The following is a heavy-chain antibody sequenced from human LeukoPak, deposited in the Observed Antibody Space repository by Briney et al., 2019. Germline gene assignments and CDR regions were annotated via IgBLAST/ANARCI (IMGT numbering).Heavy chain of an antibody. Sequence: GASVKVSCKASGYTFTSYGISWVRQAPGQGVEWMGWISAYNGNTNYAQKLQGRVTMTTDTSTSTAYMELRSLRSDDTAVYYCARDLRSDYYDSSGYLMGYWGQGTLVTVSS. V-gene: IGHV1-18*01. J-gene: IGHJ4*02. D-gene: IGHD3-22*01. CDR2: ISAYNGNT. CDR1: GYTFTSYG. CDR3: ARDLRSDYYDSSGYLMGY.